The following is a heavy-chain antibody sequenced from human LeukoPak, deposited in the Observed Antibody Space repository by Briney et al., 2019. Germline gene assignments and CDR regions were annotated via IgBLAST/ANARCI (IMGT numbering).Heavy chain of an antibody. CDR3: ARGSYYYGSGSYYIPLRPLPNWFDP. J-gene: IGHJ5*02. CDR1: GFIFSDYS. CDR2: ISSSSSTI. V-gene: IGHV3-48*01. Sequence: PGGSLRLSCAASGFIFSDYSMHWVRQAPGKGLDWLSYISSSSSTIYYADSVKGRFTISRDNAENSLYLQMHSLRAGDTAVYYCARGSYYYGSGSYYIPLRPLPNWFDPWGQGTLVTVSS. D-gene: IGHD3-10*01.